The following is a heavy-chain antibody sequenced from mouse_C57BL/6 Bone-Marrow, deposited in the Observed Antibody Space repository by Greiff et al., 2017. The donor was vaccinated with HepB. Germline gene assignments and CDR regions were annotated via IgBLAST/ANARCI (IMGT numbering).Heavy chain of an antibody. CDR2: IDPSDSYT. J-gene: IGHJ2*01. Sequence: VQLQQSGAELVKPGASVKLSCKASGYTFTSYWMQWVKQRPGQGLEWIGEIDPSDSYTNYNQKFKGKATLTVDTSSSTAYMQLSSLTSEDSAVYYCAYDYDYWGQGTTLTVSS. V-gene: IGHV1-50*01. CDR1: GYTFTSYW. CDR3: AYDYDY. D-gene: IGHD2-4*01.